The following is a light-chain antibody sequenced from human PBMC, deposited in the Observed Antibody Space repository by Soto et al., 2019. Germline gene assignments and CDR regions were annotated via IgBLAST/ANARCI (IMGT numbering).Light chain of an antibody. CDR2: EGS. J-gene: IGLJ2*01. CDR1: SSDVGSYNL. CDR3: CSYAGSSTVV. V-gene: IGLV2-23*01. Sequence: QSALTQPASVSGSPGQSITISCTGTSSDVGSYNLVSWYQQHPGKAPKLMIYEGSKRCSGVSNRFSGSKSGNTASLTISGLQAEDEADYYCCSYAGSSTVVFGGGTQLTVL.